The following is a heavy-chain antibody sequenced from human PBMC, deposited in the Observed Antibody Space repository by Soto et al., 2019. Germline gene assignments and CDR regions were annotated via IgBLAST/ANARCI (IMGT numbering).Heavy chain of an antibody. Sequence: ASVKVTCKASGYTFTSYAMHWLRQAPGQRLEWMGWINAGNGNTKYSQKFQGRVTITRDTSASTAYMELSSLRSEDTAVYYCAGAGYYYDSSGYYGTLYYFDYWGQGTLVTVSS. D-gene: IGHD3-22*01. J-gene: IGHJ4*02. CDR1: GYTFTSYA. V-gene: IGHV1-3*01. CDR3: AGAGYYYDSSGYYGTLYYFDY. CDR2: INAGNGNT.